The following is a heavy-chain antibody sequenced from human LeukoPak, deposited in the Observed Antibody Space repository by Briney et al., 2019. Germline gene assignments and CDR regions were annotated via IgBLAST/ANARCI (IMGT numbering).Heavy chain of an antibody. Sequence: GVPLTLSCAASGFTFSSYWMSWLRQAPGKGLEWVANIKQDGSDKYYVDSVKGRFTISRDNAKNSLYLQMNSLRAEDTAVYYCARGGDYYYYGMDVWGQGTTVTVSS. CDR2: IKQDGSDK. CDR1: GFTFSSYW. CDR3: ARGGDYYYYGMDV. V-gene: IGHV3-7*01. D-gene: IGHD3-10*01. J-gene: IGHJ6*02.